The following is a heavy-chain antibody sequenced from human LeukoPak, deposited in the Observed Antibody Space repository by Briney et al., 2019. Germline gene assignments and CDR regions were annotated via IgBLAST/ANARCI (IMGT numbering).Heavy chain of an antibody. V-gene: IGHV3-33*01. J-gene: IGHJ5*02. Sequence: GALRLSCAASGFTFSSYGMHWVRQAPGKGLEWVAVIWYDGSNKYYADSVKGRFTISRDSSKNTLYLQMNSLRAEDTAVYYCARGATTAYCSGGSCYSVPRFDPWGQGTLVTVSS. CDR3: ARGATTAYCSGGSCYSVPRFDP. CDR2: IWYDGSNK. CDR1: GFTFSSYG. D-gene: IGHD2-15*01.